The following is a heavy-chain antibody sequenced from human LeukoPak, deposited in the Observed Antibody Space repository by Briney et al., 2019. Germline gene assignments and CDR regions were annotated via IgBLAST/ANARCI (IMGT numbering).Heavy chain of an antibody. Sequence: EASVKVSCKASGGTFSSYAISWVRQAPGQGLEWMGGIIPIFGTANYAQKFQGRVTITTGESTSTAYMELSSLRSEDTAVYYCCRNDGNWFDPWGQGTLVTVSS. CDR3: CRNDGNWFDP. J-gene: IGHJ5*02. CDR1: GGTFSSYA. D-gene: IGHD1-1*01. CDR2: IIPIFGTA. V-gene: IGHV1-69*05.